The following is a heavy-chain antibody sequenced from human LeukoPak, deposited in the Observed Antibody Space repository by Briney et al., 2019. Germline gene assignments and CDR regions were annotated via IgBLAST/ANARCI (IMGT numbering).Heavy chain of an antibody. D-gene: IGHD6-13*01. V-gene: IGHV1-2*02. Sequence: ASVKVSFTASGYTFTGYYMHWVRQAPGQGLEWMGWINPNSGGTSYAQKFQGRVTMTRDTSISTAYMELSRLRSDDTAVYYCASAPRIAATLYSRHGFILDVWGKGTTVTVSS. CDR3: ASAPRIAATLYSRHGFILDV. J-gene: IGHJ6*04. CDR2: INPNSGGT. CDR1: GYTFTGYY.